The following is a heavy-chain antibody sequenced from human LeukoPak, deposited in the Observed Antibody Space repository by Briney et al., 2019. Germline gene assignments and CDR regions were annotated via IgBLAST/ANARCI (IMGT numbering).Heavy chain of an antibody. J-gene: IGHJ4*02. V-gene: IGHV3-48*02. CDR2: IINSGRAI. Sequence: GGSLRLSCAASGFVFSNCGMNWVRQAPGKGLEWVSKIINSGRAIYYADSVRGRFTVSRDNAKNSLYLQMDSLRDEDTAVYYCATADGGSSGYYVYWGQGTQVTVSS. D-gene: IGHD6-25*01. CDR3: ATADGGSSGYYVY. CDR1: GFVFSNCG.